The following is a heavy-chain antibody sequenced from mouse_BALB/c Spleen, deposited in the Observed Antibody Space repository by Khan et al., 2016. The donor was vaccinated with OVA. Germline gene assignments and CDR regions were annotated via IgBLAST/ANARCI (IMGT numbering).Heavy chain of an antibody. Sequence: EVELVESGGGLVKPGGSLKLSCAASGFTFSDYYMYWVRQTPGKRLEWVATISDGGSYTYYPDSVKGRFTISRDDVKNNLYLQMSSLKSEDTAMDYCARGFYGGSFTYWGQGTLVTVSA. J-gene: IGHJ3*01. CDR3: ARGFYGGSFTY. CDR1: GFTFSDYY. V-gene: IGHV5-4*02. CDR2: ISDGGSYT. D-gene: IGHD1-1*02.